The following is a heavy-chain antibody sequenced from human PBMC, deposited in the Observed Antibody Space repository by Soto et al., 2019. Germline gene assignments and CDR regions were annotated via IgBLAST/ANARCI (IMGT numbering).Heavy chain of an antibody. CDR1: GYTFTGYY. J-gene: IGHJ6*02. CDR2: INPNSGDT. D-gene: IGHD1-26*01. CDR3: AKGGAIVAAGTRVYLYNAMDV. Sequence: RASVNVSCKASGYTFTGYYVHWVRQAPGQGLEWMGWINPNSGDTYLAQRFQGRVTMNRDTSIGTAYMELRGLTSDDTAEYYCAKGGAIVAAGTRVYLYNAMDVWGQGTTVTVSS. V-gene: IGHV1-2*02.